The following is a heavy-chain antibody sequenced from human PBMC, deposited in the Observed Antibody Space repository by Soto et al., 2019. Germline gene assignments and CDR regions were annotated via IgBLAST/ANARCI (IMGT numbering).Heavy chain of an antibody. CDR1: GYTFTSYG. J-gene: IGHJ4*02. V-gene: IGHV1-18*04. D-gene: IGHD3-16*01. CDR3: ARFTLRLTPIDY. Sequence: ASVKVSFKASGYTFTSYGISWVRQAPGQGLEWMGWISAYNGSTNYAQKLQGRVTMTTDTSTSTAYMELRSLRSDDTAVYYCARFTLRLTPIDYWGQGTLVTVSS. CDR2: ISAYNGST.